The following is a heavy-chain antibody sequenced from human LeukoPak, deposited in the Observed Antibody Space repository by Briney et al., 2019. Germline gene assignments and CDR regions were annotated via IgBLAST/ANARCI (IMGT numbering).Heavy chain of an antibody. J-gene: IGHJ3*02. D-gene: IGHD6-6*01. V-gene: IGHV1-58*01. Sequence: SVKVSCKASGFTFTSSAVQWVRQARGQRLEWIGWIVVGSGNTNYAQKFQERVTITRDMSTSTAYMELSSLRSEDTAVYYCAADVAARRTGHDAFDIWGQGTMVTVSS. CDR3: AADVAARRTGHDAFDI. CDR1: GFTFTSSA. CDR2: IVVGSGNT.